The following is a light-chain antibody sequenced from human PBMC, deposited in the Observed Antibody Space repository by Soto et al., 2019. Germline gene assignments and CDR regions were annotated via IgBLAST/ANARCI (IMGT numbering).Light chain of an antibody. CDR1: KLGDKY. CDR2: QDG. CDR3: QAWDSSTAH. Sequence: SYELTQPPSVSVSPGQTASITCSGDKLGDKYACWYQQKPGQSPVLVIYQDGKRPSGIPERFSGSNSGNTATLTISGTQAMDEADYYCQAWDSSTAHFGTGTKVTVL. J-gene: IGLJ1*01. V-gene: IGLV3-1*01.